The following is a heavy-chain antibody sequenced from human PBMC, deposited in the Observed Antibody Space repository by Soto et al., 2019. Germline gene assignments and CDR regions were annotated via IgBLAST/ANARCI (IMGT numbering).Heavy chain of an antibody. CDR2: MDHTGDT. CDR3: GSRVEDSRGYYYADS. CDR1: GGSFSGGYYF. V-gene: IGHV4-39*01. Sequence: QLQLRESGPGLVKPSETLSLTCTVSGGSFSGGYYFWAWIRQPPGKGLEWIGSMDHTGDTYYTQCVTTRVTISVDTSKNGSSLKLSSVTAADTAVYYCGSRVEDSRGYYYADSWGQGTLVTVSS. D-gene: IGHD3-22*01. J-gene: IGHJ5*01.